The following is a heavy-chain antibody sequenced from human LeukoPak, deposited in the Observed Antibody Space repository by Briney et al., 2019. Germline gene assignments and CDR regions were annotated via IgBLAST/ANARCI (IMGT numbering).Heavy chain of an antibody. Sequence: GGSLRLSCAASGFTFSYYSMNWVRQTPGRGLEWVSCISSSSSLIFYSDSVRGRFTISRDNAKNLLYLHMNSLRVEDTAVYYCAKVDRGDYSSSPVPYYNYYMNVWGKGTTVTVSS. D-gene: IGHD6-13*01. CDR2: ISSSSSLI. CDR3: AKVDRGDYSSSPVPYYNYYMNV. CDR1: GFTFSYYS. V-gene: IGHV3-21*01. J-gene: IGHJ6*03.